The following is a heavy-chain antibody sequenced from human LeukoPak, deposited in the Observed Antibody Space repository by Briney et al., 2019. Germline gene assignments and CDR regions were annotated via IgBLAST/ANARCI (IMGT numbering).Heavy chain of an antibody. J-gene: IGHJ6*02. Sequence: QPGGSLRLSCAASGFTFSSYAMSWVRQAPGKGLEWVSAISGSGGSTYYADSVKGRFTISRDNSMNTLYLQMNSLRAEDTAVYYCAKLGLTMVRGVIHPPGGMDVWGQGTTVTVSS. CDR1: GFTFSSYA. CDR2: ISGSGGST. CDR3: AKLGLTMVRGVIHPPGGMDV. V-gene: IGHV3-23*01. D-gene: IGHD3-10*01.